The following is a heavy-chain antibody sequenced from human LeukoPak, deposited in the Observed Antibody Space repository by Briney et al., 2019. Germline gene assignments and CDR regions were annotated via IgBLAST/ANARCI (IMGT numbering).Heavy chain of an antibody. J-gene: IGHJ6*03. D-gene: IGHD3-3*01. Sequence: ASVKVSCKVSGYSLTQLSMHWVRQAPGKGLEWMGGFDPEHGETIYEQKFQGRVTMTEDTSTHTAYMELSSLRSEDTAVYYCARGGVTISWRGRYYYMDVWGKGTTVTVSS. CDR2: FDPEHGET. V-gene: IGHV1-24*01. CDR3: ARGGVTISWRGRYYYMDV. CDR1: GYSLTQLS.